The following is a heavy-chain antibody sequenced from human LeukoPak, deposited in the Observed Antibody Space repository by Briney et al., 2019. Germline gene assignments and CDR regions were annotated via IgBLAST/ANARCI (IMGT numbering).Heavy chain of an antibody. CDR2: IYYSGST. V-gene: IGHV4-59*01. Sequence: SETLSLTCTVSGGSISSYYWSWIRQPPGKGLEWIGYIYYSGSTNYNPSLKSRFTISVDTSKNQFSLKLSSVPAADTAVYYCAGLIAVAGTGFDYWGQGTLVTVSS. CDR3: AGLIAVAGTGFDY. D-gene: IGHD6-19*01. CDR1: GGSISSYY. J-gene: IGHJ4*02.